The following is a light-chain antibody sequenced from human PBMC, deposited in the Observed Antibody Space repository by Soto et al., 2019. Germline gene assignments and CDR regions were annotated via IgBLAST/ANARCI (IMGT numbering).Light chain of an antibody. V-gene: IGKV2-28*01. Sequence: DIVMTQSPLSLPVTPGEPASISCRSSQSLLHGNGYNYLDWYLQKPGQSPQLLIYLGSNRASGVPERFSGSGSGTDFTLKISKVEAEDVGTYYCMQGLQTPYTLGQGTKLEIK. CDR1: QSLLHGNGYNY. J-gene: IGKJ2*01. CDR2: LGS. CDR3: MQGLQTPYT.